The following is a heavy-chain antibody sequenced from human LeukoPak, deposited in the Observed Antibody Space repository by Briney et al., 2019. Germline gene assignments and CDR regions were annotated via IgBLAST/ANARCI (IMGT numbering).Heavy chain of an antibody. V-gene: IGHV3-7*01. CDR1: GFTFTSYW. J-gene: IGHJ4*02. CDR2: IKEDGSEK. CDR3: ARVELYYDILTGLDY. D-gene: IGHD3-9*01. Sequence: GGSLRLSCAASGFTFTSYWMSWVRQAPGKGLEWVANIKEDGSEKYYVDSVKGRFTISRDNAKNSVSLQMNSLRAEDTAVYYCARVELYYDILTGLDYWGQGTLVTVSS.